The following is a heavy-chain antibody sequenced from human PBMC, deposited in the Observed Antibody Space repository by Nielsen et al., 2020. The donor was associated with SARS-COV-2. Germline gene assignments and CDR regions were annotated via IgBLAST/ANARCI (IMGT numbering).Heavy chain of an antibody. CDR1: GYTFTSYG. CDR2: ISAYNGNT. Sequence: GSVKVSCKASGYTFTSYGISWVRQAPGQGLEWRGWISAYNGNTNYAQKLQGRVTMTTDTSTSTAYMELRSLRTDDTAVYYCARDSFAVAVAGTGRYYYYGMDVWGQGTTVTVSS. V-gene: IGHV1-18*01. CDR3: ARDSFAVAVAGTGRYYYYGMDV. J-gene: IGHJ6*02. D-gene: IGHD6-19*01.